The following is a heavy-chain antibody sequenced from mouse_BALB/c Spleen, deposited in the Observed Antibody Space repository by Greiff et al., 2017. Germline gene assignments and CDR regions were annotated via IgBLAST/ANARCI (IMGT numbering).Heavy chain of an antibody. CDR3: ARHDLGPAMDY. D-gene: IGHD4-1*01. J-gene: IGHJ4*01. Sequence: QVQLKQSGAELMKPGASVKISCKATGYTFSSYWIEWVKQRPGHGLEWIGEILPGSGSTNYNEKFKGKATFTADTSSNTAYMQLSSLTSEDSAVYYCARHDLGPAMDYWGQGTSVTVSS. CDR1: GYTFSSYW. V-gene: IGHV1-9*01. CDR2: ILPGSGST.